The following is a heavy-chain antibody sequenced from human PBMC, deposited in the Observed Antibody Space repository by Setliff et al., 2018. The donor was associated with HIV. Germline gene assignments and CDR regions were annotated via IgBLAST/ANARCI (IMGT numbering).Heavy chain of an antibody. D-gene: IGHD4-17*01. J-gene: IGHJ6*03. CDR3: ARDYGDTPSYYYYYMDV. CDR2: IYYSGST. CDR1: GGSISSGGYY. Sequence: SETLSLTCTVSGGSISSGGYYWSWIRQHPGKGLEWIGYIYYSGSTYYNPSLKSRVTISVDTSKNQSSLKLSSVTAADTAVYYCARDYGDTPSYYYYYMDVWGKGTTVTVSS. V-gene: IGHV4-31*03.